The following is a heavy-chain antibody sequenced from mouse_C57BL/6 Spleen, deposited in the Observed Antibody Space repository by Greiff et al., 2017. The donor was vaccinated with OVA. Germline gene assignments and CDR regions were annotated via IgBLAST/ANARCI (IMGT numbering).Heavy chain of an antibody. Sequence: QVHVKQPGTELVKPGASVKLSCKASGYTFTSYWMHWVKQRPGQGLEWIGNINPSNGGTNYNEKFKSKATLTVDKSSSTAYMQLSSLTSEDSAVYYCAREGITTVVATNYFDYWGQGTTLTVSS. D-gene: IGHD1-1*01. CDR2: INPSNGGT. V-gene: IGHV1-53*01. CDR1: GYTFTSYW. J-gene: IGHJ2*01. CDR3: AREGITTVVATNYFDY.